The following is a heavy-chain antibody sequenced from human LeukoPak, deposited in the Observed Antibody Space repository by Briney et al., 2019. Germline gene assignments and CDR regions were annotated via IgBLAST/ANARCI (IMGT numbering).Heavy chain of an antibody. D-gene: IGHD6-19*01. CDR1: GGSISSSSYY. V-gene: IGHV4-39*01. J-gene: IGHJ4*02. CDR3: ARLEQWLAHFDY. CDR2: IYYSGST. Sequence: PSETLPLTCTVSGGSISSSSYYWGWIRQPPGKGLEWIGSIYYSGSTYYNPSLKSRVTISVDTSKNQFSLKLSSVTAADTAVYYCARLEQWLAHFDYWGQGTLVTVSS.